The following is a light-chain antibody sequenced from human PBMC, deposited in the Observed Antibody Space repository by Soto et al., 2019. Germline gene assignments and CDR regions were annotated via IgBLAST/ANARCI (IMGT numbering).Light chain of an antibody. CDR1: QSVSTY. CDR2: DAS. CDR3: QQRRSWPPTII. J-gene: IGKJ5*01. Sequence: EIVLTQSPATLSLSPGERATLSCRASQSVSTYLAWYQQRPGQAPTLLIYDASYRATDIPPRFSGSGSGTDFTLTISSLERESFAVYYCQQRRSWPPTIIFGQGTRLYI. V-gene: IGKV3-11*01.